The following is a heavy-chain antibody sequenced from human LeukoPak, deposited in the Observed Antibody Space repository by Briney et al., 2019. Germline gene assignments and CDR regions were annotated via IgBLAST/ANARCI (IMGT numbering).Heavy chain of an antibody. D-gene: IGHD3-10*01. Sequence: SETLSLTCTVSGGSIGSSSYYWGWIRQPPGKGLNWIGSIYYSGSTYYNPSLKSRVTISVDTSRDQFSLKLSSVTAADTAVYYCARTRYYYNSRSYGAPYYFDYWGQGTLVTVSS. J-gene: IGHJ4*02. CDR1: GGSIGSSSYY. CDR2: IYYSGST. V-gene: IGHV4-39*01. CDR3: ARTRYYYNSRSYGAPYYFDY.